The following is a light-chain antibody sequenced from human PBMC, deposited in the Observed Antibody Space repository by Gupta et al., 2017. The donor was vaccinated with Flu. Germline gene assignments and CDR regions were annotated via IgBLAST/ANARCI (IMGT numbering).Light chain of an antibody. J-gene: IGLJ2*01. V-gene: IGLV3-21*02. CDR3: QVWDYTTGHQL. CDR2: DDN. Sequence: TARITSAGSDVGGKNVYGYQRKPAQAPIPIVNDDNDRNSEIPERLSGSNSENTATLTISGVEAGDEADSVCQVWDYTTGHQLFGGGTKLTVL. CDR1: DVGGKN.